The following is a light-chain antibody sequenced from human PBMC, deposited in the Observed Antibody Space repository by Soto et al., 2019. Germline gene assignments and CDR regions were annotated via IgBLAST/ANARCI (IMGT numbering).Light chain of an antibody. CDR1: SSNIGAGYD. Sequence: QAVVTQPPSVSGAPGQRVTISCNGSSSNIGAGYDVHWYQQFPGTAPKLLIYGNSIRPSGVPDRFSGSKSGTSVSLAITGLQAEDEADYYCQSYDSSLTLYVFGTGTKLTVL. CDR3: QSYDSSLTLYV. CDR2: GNS. V-gene: IGLV1-40*01. J-gene: IGLJ1*01.